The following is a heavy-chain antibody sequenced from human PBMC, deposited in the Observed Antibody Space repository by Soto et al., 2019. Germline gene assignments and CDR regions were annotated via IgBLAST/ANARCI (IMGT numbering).Heavy chain of an antibody. Sequence: QVQLVESGGGVVQPGRSLRLSCAASGFTFSSYAMHWVRQAPGKGLEWVAVISYDGSNKYYADSVTGRFTISRDNSKNTLYLQMNSLRAEDTAVYYCARARVRGVIRCWFDPWGQGTLVTFAS. CDR3: ARARVRGVIRCWFDP. V-gene: IGHV3-30-3*01. CDR2: ISYDGSNK. J-gene: IGHJ5*02. CDR1: GFTFSSYA. D-gene: IGHD3-10*01.